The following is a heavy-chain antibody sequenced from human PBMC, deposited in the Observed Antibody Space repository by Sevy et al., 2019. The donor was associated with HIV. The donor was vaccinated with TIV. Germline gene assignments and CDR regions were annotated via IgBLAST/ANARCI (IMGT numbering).Heavy chain of an antibody. CDR2: IGSSNSYI. D-gene: IGHD6-13*01. CDR1: GFSFSSYS. V-gene: IGHV3-21*01. Sequence: GGSLRLSCAASGFSFSSYSVSWVRQAPGKGLEWVASIGSSNSYIYYADSVKGRFTISRDNAKNSLFRHRNTLRAEDTAVYYCARSYSSSWYILYYFEYWGQGTPVTVSS. J-gene: IGHJ4*02. CDR3: ARSYSSSWYILYYFEY.